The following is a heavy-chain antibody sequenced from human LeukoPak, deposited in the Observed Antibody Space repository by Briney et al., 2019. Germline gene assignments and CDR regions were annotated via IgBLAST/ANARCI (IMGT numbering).Heavy chain of an antibody. J-gene: IGHJ5*02. CDR1: GFTVSSNY. Sequence: GGSLRLSCAASGFTVSSNYMSWVRQAPGKGLEWVSVIYSGGSTYYADSVKGRFTISRDNSKNTQYLQMNSLRAEDTAVYYCAREKRISGWSNWFDPWGQGTLVTVSS. CDR3: AREKRISGWSNWFDP. D-gene: IGHD6-19*01. CDR2: IYSGGST. V-gene: IGHV3-53*01.